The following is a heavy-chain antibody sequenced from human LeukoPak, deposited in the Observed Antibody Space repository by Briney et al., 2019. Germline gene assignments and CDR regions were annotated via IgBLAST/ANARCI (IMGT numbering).Heavy chain of an antibody. CDR3: AKETSSSFDC. Sequence: PGGPLRLSCAASGFTFSSHAMSWVRQAPGKGLEWVSGISNSGGSTYYADSVKGRFTISRDNSKNTLYLQMNSLRAEDTAVYYCAKETSSSFDCWGQGTLVTVSS. D-gene: IGHD6-6*01. CDR2: ISNSGGST. V-gene: IGHV3-23*01. J-gene: IGHJ4*02. CDR1: GFTFSSHA.